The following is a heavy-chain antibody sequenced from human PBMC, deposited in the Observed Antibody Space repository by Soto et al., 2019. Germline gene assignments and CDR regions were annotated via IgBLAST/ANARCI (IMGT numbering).Heavy chain of an antibody. CDR2: MNPNSGNT. Sequence: ASVKVSCTASGYTFTSYDINWVRQATGQGLEWMGWMNPNSGNTGYAQKFQGRVTMTRNTSISTAYMELSSLRSEDTAVYYCARGSTSYDFWSGYYTDYWGQGTLVTVSS. D-gene: IGHD3-3*01. CDR3: ARGSTSYDFWSGYYTDY. V-gene: IGHV1-8*01. CDR1: GYTFTSYD. J-gene: IGHJ4*02.